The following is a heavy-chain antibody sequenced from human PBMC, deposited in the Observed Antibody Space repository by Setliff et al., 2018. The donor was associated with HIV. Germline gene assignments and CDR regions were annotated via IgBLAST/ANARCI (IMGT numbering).Heavy chain of an antibody. CDR1: GGIFSRFA. Sequence: VKVSCQASGGIFSRFAFSWVRQAPGQGLEWMGGIIPIFGTPNYAQKFQGRITITADESTSTAYMEMRRLRYEVTAVYYGARGSGSYWGYWGQGTRVTVST. J-gene: IGHJ4*02. V-gene: IGHV1-69*01. CDR3: ARGSGSYWGY. CDR2: IIPIFGTP. D-gene: IGHD1-26*01.